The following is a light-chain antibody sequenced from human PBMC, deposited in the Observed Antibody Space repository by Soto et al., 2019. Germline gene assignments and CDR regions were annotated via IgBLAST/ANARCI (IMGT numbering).Light chain of an antibody. Sequence: QSALTQPPSASGSPGQSVTISCTGTSSDVGGYNYVSWYQQHPGKAPKLMIYEVSKRPSGVPDRFSGCKSGTTASLTVSGLQAEDEADYYCSSYAGSNNLFVFGTGTKLTVL. CDR3: SSYAGSNNLFV. CDR1: SSDVGGYNY. J-gene: IGLJ1*01. CDR2: EVS. V-gene: IGLV2-8*01.